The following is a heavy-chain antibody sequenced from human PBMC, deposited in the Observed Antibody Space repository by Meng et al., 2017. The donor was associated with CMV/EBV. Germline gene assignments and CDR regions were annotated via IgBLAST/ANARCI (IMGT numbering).Heavy chain of an antibody. CDR2: SSSRRRYI. J-gene: IGHJ4*02. CDR3: ARDPVVSSTPGEWNY. V-gene: IGHV3-21*01. D-gene: IGHD2-2*01. Sequence: SGFTFSRLRMKLSPQAPGNVLEGVSASSSRRRYIDYQDLLRGRFTISREKPKNPRYLQMNSRRAEDTAVYYCARDPVVSSTPGEWNYWGQGTLVTVSS. CDR1: GFTFSRLR.